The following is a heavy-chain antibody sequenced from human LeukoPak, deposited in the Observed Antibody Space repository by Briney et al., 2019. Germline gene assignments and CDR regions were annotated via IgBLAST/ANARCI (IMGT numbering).Heavy chain of an antibody. CDR2: VYDSGTT. V-gene: IGHV4-39*07. Sequence: SETLSLTCTVSGGSISSSGYHWGWLRQPPGKGLEWIGSVYDSGTTYYNPSLKSRVTISVDTSKNQFSLRLSSVTAADTAMYYCAREKAAYSPGYYWGQGTLVTVSS. CDR3: AREKAAYSPGYY. D-gene: IGHD3-16*01. CDR1: GGSISSSGYH. J-gene: IGHJ4*02.